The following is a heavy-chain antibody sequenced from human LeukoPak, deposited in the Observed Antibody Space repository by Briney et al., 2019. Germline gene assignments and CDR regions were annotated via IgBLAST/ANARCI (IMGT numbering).Heavy chain of an antibody. CDR1: GYTFTNYY. D-gene: IGHD6-13*01. CDR3: ARGHDSSPYYYYYYYMDV. V-gene: IGHV1-46*01. J-gene: IGHJ6*03. CDR2: TNPSGGST. Sequence: ASVKVSCKASGYTFTNYYMHWVRQAPGQGLEWMGITNPSGGSTSYAQKFQGRVTMTRDMSTSTVYMELSSLRSEDTAVYYCARGHDSSPYYYYYYYMDVWGKGTTVTVSS.